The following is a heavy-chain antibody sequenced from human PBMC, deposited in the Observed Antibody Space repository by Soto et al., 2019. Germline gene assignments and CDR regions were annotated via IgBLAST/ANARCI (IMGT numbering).Heavy chain of an antibody. D-gene: IGHD5-18*01. V-gene: IGHV4-34*01. CDR3: ARGPRRGYSYGRYFDY. CDR2: INHSGST. Sequence: QVQLQQWGAGLLKPSETLSLTCAAYGGSFIGYYWSGIRQPPGRGLEWIGEINHSGSTNYTLSLMRRVTISVDTSKHQFSLKLSSVTAADTAGYYCARGPRRGYSYGRYFDYWGQGTLVTVSS. J-gene: IGHJ4*02. CDR1: GGSFIGYY.